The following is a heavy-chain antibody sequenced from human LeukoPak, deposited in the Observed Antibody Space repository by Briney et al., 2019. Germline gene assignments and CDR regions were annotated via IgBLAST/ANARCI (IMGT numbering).Heavy chain of an antibody. Sequence: GGSLRLSCAASGFTFSSYDMHWVRQARGKGLEWVAVISYDGNNKYYADSVKGRFTISRDNSKKTLYLQMNSLRAEDTAVYYCARDGYNEEDWYFDLWGRGILVTVSS. D-gene: IGHD5-24*01. CDR2: ISYDGNNK. CDR1: GFTFSSYD. CDR3: ARDGYNEEDWYFDL. J-gene: IGHJ2*01. V-gene: IGHV3-30-3*01.